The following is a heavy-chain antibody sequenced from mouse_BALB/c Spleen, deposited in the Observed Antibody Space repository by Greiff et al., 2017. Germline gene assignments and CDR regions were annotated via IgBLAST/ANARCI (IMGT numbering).Heavy chain of an antibody. Sequence: EVQGVESGGGLVKPGGSLKLSCAASGFTFSDYCMYWVRQTPEKRLEWVATISDGGSYTYYPDSVKGRFTISRDNAKNNLYLQMSSLKSEDTAMYYCARDEGLRLAWFAYWGQGTLVTVSA. V-gene: IGHV5-4*02. J-gene: IGHJ3*01. CDR3: ARDEGLRLAWFAY. CDR2: ISDGGSYT. CDR1: GFTFSDYC. D-gene: IGHD1-1*01.